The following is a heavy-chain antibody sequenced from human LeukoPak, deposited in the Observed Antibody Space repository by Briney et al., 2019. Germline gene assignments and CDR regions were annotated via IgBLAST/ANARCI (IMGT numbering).Heavy chain of an antibody. CDR3: AREGYYGSGRLTDY. CDR2: INHSGST. D-gene: IGHD3-10*01. J-gene: IGHJ4*02. Sequence: PSETLSLTCAVYGGSFSGYYWSWIRQPPGKGLEWIGEINHSGSTNHNPSLKSRVTISVDTSKNQFSLKLSSVTAADTAVYYCAREGYYGSGRLTDYWGQGTLVTVSS. CDR1: GGSFSGYY. V-gene: IGHV4-34*01.